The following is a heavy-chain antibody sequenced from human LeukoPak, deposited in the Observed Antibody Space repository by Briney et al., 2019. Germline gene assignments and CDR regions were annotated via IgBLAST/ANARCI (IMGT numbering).Heavy chain of an antibody. V-gene: IGHV1-18*01. CDR3: ARETYYYHSSGYSAPDY. CDR1: GYTFTSYG. J-gene: IGHJ4*02. D-gene: IGHD3-22*01. CDR2: ISAYNGNT. Sequence: ASVKVSCKASGYTFTSYGISWVRQAPGQGLEWMGWISAYNGNTNYAQKLQGRVTMTTDTSTSTAYMELRSLRSDDTAVYYCARETYYYHSSGYSAPDYWGQGNLVTVSS.